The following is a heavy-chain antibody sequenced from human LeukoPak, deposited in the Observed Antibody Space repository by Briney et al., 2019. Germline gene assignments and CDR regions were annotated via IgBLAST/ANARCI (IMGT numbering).Heavy chain of an antibody. CDR1: GASISSSDYY. J-gene: IGHJ4*02. D-gene: IGHD6-19*01. V-gene: IGHV4-39*01. Sequence: SETLSLTCAVSGASISSSDYYWDWMRQPPGKGLEWIGSVYYSGSTYYNPSLKSRVTVSVDTSKNQFSLKLSSVTAADTAVYYCARARSSGRVLVDYWGQGTLVTVSS. CDR3: ARARSSGRVLVDY. CDR2: VYYSGST.